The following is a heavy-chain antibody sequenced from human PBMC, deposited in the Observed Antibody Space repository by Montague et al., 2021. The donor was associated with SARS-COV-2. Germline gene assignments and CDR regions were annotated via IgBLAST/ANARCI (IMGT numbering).Heavy chain of an antibody. V-gene: IGHV3-48*03. D-gene: IGHD1-26*01. CDR1: GSTFSSYE. Sequence: SPRLSCAASGSTFSSYEMNWVRQAPGKGLEWVSYISSSGSTIYYADSVKGRFTISRDNAKNSLYLQMNSLRAEDTAVYYCAPREWELGAFDIRGQGTMVTVSS. CDR3: APREWELGAFDI. J-gene: IGHJ3*02. CDR2: ISSSGSTI.